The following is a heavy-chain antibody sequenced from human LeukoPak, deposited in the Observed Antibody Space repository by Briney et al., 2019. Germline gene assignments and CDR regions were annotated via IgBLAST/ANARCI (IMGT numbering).Heavy chain of an antibody. CDR1: GGSISSSSYY. D-gene: IGHD6-19*01. Sequence: SETLSLTCTVSGGSISSSSYYWGWIRQPPGKGLEWIGSIYYSGSTYYNPSLKSRVTISVDTSKNQFSLKLSSVTAADTAVYYCARAPGWYFDYWGQGTLVTVSS. V-gene: IGHV4-39*07. J-gene: IGHJ4*02. CDR2: IYYSGST. CDR3: ARAPGWYFDY.